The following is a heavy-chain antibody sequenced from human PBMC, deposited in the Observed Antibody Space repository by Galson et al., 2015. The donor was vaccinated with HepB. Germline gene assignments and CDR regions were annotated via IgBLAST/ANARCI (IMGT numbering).Heavy chain of an antibody. Sequence: LSLTCTVSGGSISSRDFYWGWVRQPPGKGLEWIGSFYYNGYTYYSPSLKSRASIYGDTSKNQVSLKLSSVTAPDTAVYYCARQPFVVVPRYYFYYWGQGTLATVSS. J-gene: IGHJ4*01. CDR1: GGSISSRDFY. CDR3: ARQPFVVVPRYYFYY. V-gene: IGHV4-39*01. CDR2: FYYNGYT. D-gene: IGHD2-15*01.